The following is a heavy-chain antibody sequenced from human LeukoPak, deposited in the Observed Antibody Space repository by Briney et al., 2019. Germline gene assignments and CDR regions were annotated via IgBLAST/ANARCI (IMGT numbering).Heavy chain of an antibody. J-gene: IGHJ5*02. V-gene: IGHV4-39*07. D-gene: IGHD4-17*01. Sequence: PSETLSLTCTVSGGSISSSSYYWGWIRQPPGKGLEWIGSIYYSGSTYYNPSLKSRVTISVDTSKNQFSLKLSSVTAADTAVYYCARDLFYGDYLNWFDPWGQGTLVTVSS. CDR3: ARDLFYGDYLNWFDP. CDR1: GGSISSSSYY. CDR2: IYYSGST.